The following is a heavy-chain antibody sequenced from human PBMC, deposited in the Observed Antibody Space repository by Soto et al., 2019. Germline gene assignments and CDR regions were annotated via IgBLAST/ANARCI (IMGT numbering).Heavy chain of an antibody. V-gene: IGHV1-18*01. Sequence: QGQLVQSGAEVKKPGASVKVSCKASGYTFTTYGISWVRQAPGQGLEWVGWISVSTGNRNYAQKFQDRLTMATDTSTSTAYMELKSLRSDDSAVYYCARDERWIMDYWGQGTPVTVSS. J-gene: IGHJ4*02. CDR3: ARDERWIMDY. CDR2: ISVSTGNR. D-gene: IGHD5-12*01. CDR1: GYTFTTYG.